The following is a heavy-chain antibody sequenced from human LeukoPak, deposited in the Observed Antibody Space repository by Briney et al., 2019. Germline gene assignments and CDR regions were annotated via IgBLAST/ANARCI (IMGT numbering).Heavy chain of an antibody. CDR1: GGSSNNYY. D-gene: IGHD3-22*01. Sequence: SETLSLTCTVSGGSSNNYYWSWIRQSAGKGLEWIGRIYTSGSTNYNPSLKSRVSMSVDTSKNQFSLKLSSVTAADTAVYYCARDRLDSSGYYPFDYWGQGTLVTVFS. CDR3: ARDRLDSSGYYPFDY. V-gene: IGHV4-4*07. CDR2: IYTSGST. J-gene: IGHJ4*02.